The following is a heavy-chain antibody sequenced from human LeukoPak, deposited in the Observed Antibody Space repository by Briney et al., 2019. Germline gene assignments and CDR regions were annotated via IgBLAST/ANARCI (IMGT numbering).Heavy chain of an antibody. CDR1: GYSISSGYY. J-gene: IGHJ5*02. V-gene: IGHV4-38-2*02. D-gene: IGHD3-3*01. Sequence: SETLSLTCTVSGYSISSGYYWGWIRQPPGKGLEWIGSIYHSGSTYYNPSLKSRVTISVDTSKNQFSLKLSSVTAADTAVYYCASCPATITIFGVVNYWFDPWGQGTLVTVSS. CDR2: IYHSGST. CDR3: ASCPATITIFGVVNYWFDP.